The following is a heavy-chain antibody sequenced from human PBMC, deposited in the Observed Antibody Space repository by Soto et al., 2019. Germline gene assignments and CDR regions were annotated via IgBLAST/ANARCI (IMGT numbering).Heavy chain of an antibody. CDR1: GFTFNSYW. CDR2: INSDGSST. Sequence: EVQLVEAGGGLVQPGGSLRLSCAASGFTFNSYWMHWVRQAPGKGLVWVSRINSDGSSTSYADSVKGRFTISRDNAKNTLYLQMNSLRAEDTAVYYCARSDSSSAIMDVWGKGTTVTVSS. V-gene: IGHV3-74*01. CDR3: ARSDSSSAIMDV. J-gene: IGHJ6*03. D-gene: IGHD6-6*01.